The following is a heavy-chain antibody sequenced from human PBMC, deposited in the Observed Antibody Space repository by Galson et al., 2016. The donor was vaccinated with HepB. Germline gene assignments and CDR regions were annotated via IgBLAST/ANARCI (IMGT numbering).Heavy chain of an antibody. J-gene: IGHJ4*02. D-gene: IGHD3-22*01. CDR1: GFTFSNYW. V-gene: IGHV3-74*01. CDR3: ARGGNYYDSSAEPPDY. Sequence: SLRLSCAASGFTFSNYWMHWVRQAPGKGLVWVSRIENDGSRTNYADSVKGRFTISRDNAENTLYLQMNSLRAEDTAVYYCARGGNYYDSSAEPPDYWGQGTLVTVSS. CDR2: IENDGSRT.